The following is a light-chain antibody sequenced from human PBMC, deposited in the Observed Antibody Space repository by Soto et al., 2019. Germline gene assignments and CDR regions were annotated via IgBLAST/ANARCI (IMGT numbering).Light chain of an antibody. V-gene: IGLV2-14*01. CDR2: EVS. Sequence: QSVLTQPASVSGSPGQSITISCTGTSSDVGAYNFVSWYQQHPGKAPKLMIYEVSNRPSGVSNRFSGSKSGNTASLTISGLQAEDEADYYCSSYTSSTTRGIYVFGTGTKLTVL. CDR3: SSYTSSTTRGIYV. CDR1: SSDVGAYNF. J-gene: IGLJ1*01.